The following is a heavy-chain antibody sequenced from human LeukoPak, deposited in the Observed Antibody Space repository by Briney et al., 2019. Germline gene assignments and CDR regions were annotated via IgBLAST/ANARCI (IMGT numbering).Heavy chain of an antibody. D-gene: IGHD2-2*01. V-gene: IGHV3-30-3*01. Sequence: PGGSLRLSCAASGFTFSSYSMHWARQAPGKGLEWVAVTSSDENFKYYADSVRGRLTISRDNSKNTLYLQMNSLRAEDTGVYYCARDPVPAAARHFDYWGRGTLVTVSP. CDR3: ARDPVPAAARHFDY. CDR2: TSSDENFK. CDR1: GFTFSSYS. J-gene: IGHJ4*02.